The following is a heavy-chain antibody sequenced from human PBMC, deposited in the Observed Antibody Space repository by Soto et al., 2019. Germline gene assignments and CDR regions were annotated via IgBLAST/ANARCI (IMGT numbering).Heavy chain of an antibody. CDR3: ERDNLRYRMDV. D-gene: IGHD5-12*01. J-gene: IGHJ6*02. CDR1: GGSISGYY. Sequence: SETLSLTCTVSGGSISGYYWSWIRQPPGKGLEWIGYIYYSGSTDYNPSLKSRVSMSVDTSKNQFSLKLSSVTAADTAVYYCERDNLRYRMDVWGQGTTVTVSS. V-gene: IGHV4-59*12. CDR2: IYYSGST.